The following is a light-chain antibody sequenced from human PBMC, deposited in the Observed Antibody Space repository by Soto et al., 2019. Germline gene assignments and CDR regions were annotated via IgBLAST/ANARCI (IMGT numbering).Light chain of an antibody. Sequence: DIQMTQSPSTLSASVGDRVSITCRASQNINNLLAWYQQKPGKAPKLLMYDASTLESGVPSKFSGSGFGTEFTLTISRLQPDDFAIYYCQQYHGYSSWTFGQGTRVDIK. CDR3: QQYHGYSSWT. V-gene: IGKV1-5*01. CDR2: DAS. CDR1: QNINNL. J-gene: IGKJ1*01.